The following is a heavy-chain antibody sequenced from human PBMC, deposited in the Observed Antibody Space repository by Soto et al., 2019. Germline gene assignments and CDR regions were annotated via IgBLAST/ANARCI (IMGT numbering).Heavy chain of an antibody. Sequence: QVQLVQSGAEVNKPGASVKVSCKASGYTFTGYYIHWVRQAPGQGLEWMGWINPNSGGTKYAQKFQGRVTMTRDTSISTAYMELSRLRSDDTALYYCARVIAAAAFYYGMDVWGQGTTVTVSS. V-gene: IGHV1-2*02. CDR2: INPNSGGT. D-gene: IGHD6-13*01. J-gene: IGHJ6*02. CDR3: ARVIAAAAFYYGMDV. CDR1: GYTFTGYY.